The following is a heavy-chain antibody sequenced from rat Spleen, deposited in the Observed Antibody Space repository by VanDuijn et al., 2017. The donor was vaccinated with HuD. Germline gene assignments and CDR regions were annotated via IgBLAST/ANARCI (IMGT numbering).Heavy chain of an antibody. CDR2: ISSGGGDT. J-gene: IGHJ3*01. V-gene: IGHV5-25*01. CDR3: ARPTEGIAWFVY. CDR1: GFTFSNFD. D-gene: IGHD1-11*01. Sequence: EVQLVESGGGLVRPGGSLKLSCSVSGFTFSNFDMAWVRQAPTKGLEWVASISSGGGDTYYRDSVKGRFTISRDLAKSTLFLQMDSLRSEDTATYYCARPTEGIAWFVYWGQGTLVTVSS.